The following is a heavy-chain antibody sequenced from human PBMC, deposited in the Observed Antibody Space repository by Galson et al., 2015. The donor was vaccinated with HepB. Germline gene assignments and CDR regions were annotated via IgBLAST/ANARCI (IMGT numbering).Heavy chain of an antibody. CDR1: GFTFSSYG. D-gene: IGHD6-19*01. J-gene: IGHJ4*02. CDR3: AKDFIRSAVAGWSYFDY. Sequence: SLRLSCAASGFTFSSYGMHWVRQAPGKGLEWVAVISYDGSNKYYADSVKGRFTISRDNSKNTLYLQMNSLRAEDTAVYYCAKDFIRSAVAGWSYFDYWGQGTLVTVSS. CDR2: ISYDGSNK. V-gene: IGHV3-30*18.